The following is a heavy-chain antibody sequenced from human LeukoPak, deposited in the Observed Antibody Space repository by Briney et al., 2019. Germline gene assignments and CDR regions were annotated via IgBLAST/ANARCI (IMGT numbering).Heavy chain of an antibody. CDR1: S. V-gene: IGHV3-21*01. D-gene: IGHD1-14*01. Sequence: SXNWVRQAPGXXLEWVSSISSSSSYIYYADSVKGRFTISRDNAKNSLYLQMNSLRAEDTAVYYCARARYKRAFDIWGQGTMVTVSS. CDR3: ARARYKRAFDI. J-gene: IGHJ3*02. CDR2: ISSSSSYI.